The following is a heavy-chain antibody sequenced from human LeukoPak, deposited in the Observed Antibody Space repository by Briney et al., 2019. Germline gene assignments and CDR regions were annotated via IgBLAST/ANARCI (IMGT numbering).Heavy chain of an antibody. CDR3: ALAARRSASFDY. J-gene: IGHJ4*02. CDR2: MYNSGST. CDR1: GGSISSYH. D-gene: IGHD6-6*01. V-gene: IGHV4-59*01. Sequence: SETLSLTCTVSGGSISSYHCSWIRQPPGMGLEWIGYMYNSGSTNYNPSLKSRVTISVDTSKNQFSLKLSSVTAADTAVYYCALAARRSASFDYSGQGTLVTVSS.